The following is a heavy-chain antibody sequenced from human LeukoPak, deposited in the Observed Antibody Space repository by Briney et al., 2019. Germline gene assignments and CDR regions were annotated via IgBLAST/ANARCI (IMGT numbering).Heavy chain of an antibody. CDR2: IYNSGST. CDR1: GGSISSYY. D-gene: IGHD3-22*01. Sequence: PSETLSLTCTVSGGSISSYYWSWIRQPPGKGLEWIGYIYNSGSTNYNPSLKSRVTISVDTSKNQFSLKLSSVTAADTAVYYCARRDGAFRVIDRSRSGSRRWFDPWGQGTLVTVSS. V-gene: IGHV4-59*01. J-gene: IGHJ5*02. CDR3: ARRDGAFRVIDRSRSGSRRWFDP.